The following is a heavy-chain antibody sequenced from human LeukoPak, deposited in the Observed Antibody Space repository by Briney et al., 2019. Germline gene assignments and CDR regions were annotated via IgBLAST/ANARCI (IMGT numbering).Heavy chain of an antibody. CDR1: GGSISSSNW. D-gene: IGHD2-15*01. CDR2: IYHSGST. Sequence: SGTLSLTCAVSGGSISSSNWWSWVRQPPGKGLEWIGEIYHSGSTNYNPSLKSRVTISVDKSKNQFSLKLSSVTAADTAVYYCARDGLGYCSGGSCFRAGYFDYWGQGTLVTVSS. V-gene: IGHV4-4*02. J-gene: IGHJ4*02. CDR3: ARDGLGYCSGGSCFRAGYFDY.